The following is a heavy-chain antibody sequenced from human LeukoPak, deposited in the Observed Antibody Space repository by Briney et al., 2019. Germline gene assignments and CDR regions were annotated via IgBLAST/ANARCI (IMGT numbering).Heavy chain of an antibody. D-gene: IGHD1-26*01. CDR2: INHSGST. CDR1: GGSFSGYY. CDR3: SRGRGRDGSYYRNRNWVDT. V-gene: IGHV4-34*01. Sequence: PSETLSLTCAVYGGSFSGYYWSWIRQPPGKGLEWIGEINHSGSTNYNPSLKSRVTISVDTSKNQFSLKLSSVTAANAAVYYCSRGRGRDGSYYRNRNWVDTWGQGTLVTVSS. J-gene: IGHJ5*02.